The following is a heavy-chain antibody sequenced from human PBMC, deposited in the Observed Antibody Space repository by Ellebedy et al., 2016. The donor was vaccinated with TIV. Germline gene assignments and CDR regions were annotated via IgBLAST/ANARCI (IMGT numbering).Heavy chain of an antibody. Sequence: ASVKVSCKASGYSFTNYWIGWVRQMPGKGLECMGLIYPGDSDPRYSPSFQGQVTISADKSITTAYLQWRSLKASDTAMYYCARRALMGTSSPRGSFDPWGQGTLVTVSS. CDR2: IYPGDSDP. CDR1: GYSFTNYW. V-gene: IGHV5-51*01. J-gene: IGHJ5*02. D-gene: IGHD2-2*01. CDR3: ARRALMGTSSPRGSFDP.